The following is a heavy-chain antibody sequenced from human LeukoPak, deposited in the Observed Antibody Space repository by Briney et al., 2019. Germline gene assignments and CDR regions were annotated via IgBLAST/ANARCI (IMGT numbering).Heavy chain of an antibody. CDR3: ARGKRGFGDPYSFFDY. CDR1: GFTFSSYA. Sequence: GGSLRLSCAASGFTFSSYAMSWVRQAPGKGLEWVSSIRGGGSTDYADSVKGRFTISRDNAKNTLSMRMDNLRVEDTAIYYCARGKRGFGDPYSFFDYWGQGALVTVSS. D-gene: IGHD4-17*01. CDR2: IRGGGST. J-gene: IGHJ4*02. V-gene: IGHV3-23*01.